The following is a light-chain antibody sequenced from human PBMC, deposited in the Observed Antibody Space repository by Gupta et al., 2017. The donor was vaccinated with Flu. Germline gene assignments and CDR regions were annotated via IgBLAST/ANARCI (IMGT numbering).Light chain of an antibody. CDR2: AAS. CDR3: QQSYTTPRLT. J-gene: IGKJ3*01. Sequence: SSLSASVGDRVTITCRASQSISSYLNWYQQKPGKVPKLLIYAASSLQSGVPSRFSGSGSGTDFTLTISSLQLEDSATYYCQQSYTTPRLTFGPGTKVDIK. V-gene: IGKV1-39*01. CDR1: QSISSY.